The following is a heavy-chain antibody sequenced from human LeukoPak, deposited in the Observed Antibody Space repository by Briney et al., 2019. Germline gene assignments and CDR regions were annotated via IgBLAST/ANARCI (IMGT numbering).Heavy chain of an antibody. V-gene: IGHV4-61*02. CDR2: IYTSGST. CDR3: AVAVAGDAFDI. D-gene: IGHD6-19*01. J-gene: IGHJ3*02. CDR1: GGSISSGSYY. Sequence: PSETLSLTCTVSGGSISSGSYYWSWIRQPAGKGLEWIGRIYTSGSTNYNPSLKSRVTISVDTSKNQFSLKLSSVTAADTAVYYCAVAVAGDAFDIWGQGTMVTVSS.